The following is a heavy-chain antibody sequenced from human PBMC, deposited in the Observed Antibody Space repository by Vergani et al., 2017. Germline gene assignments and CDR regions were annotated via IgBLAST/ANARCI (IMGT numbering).Heavy chain of an antibody. CDR3: ARGEGSGYYHTDY. CDR2: ISPSSTTI. D-gene: IGHD3-22*01. J-gene: IGHJ4*02. Sequence: EVQLVESGGNLVQPGGSLRLSCAACGFTFSSYSMNWVRQAPRKGLEWVSYISPSSTTIYYADSVKGRFTISRDNVKSSLYLQMNSLRSEDTAVYYCARGEGSGYYHTDYWGQGTLVTVSS. CDR1: GFTFSSYS. V-gene: IGHV3-48*01.